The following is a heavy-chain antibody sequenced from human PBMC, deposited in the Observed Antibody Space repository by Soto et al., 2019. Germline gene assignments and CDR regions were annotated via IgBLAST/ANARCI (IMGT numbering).Heavy chain of an antibody. CDR1: GYTFTAYY. V-gene: IGHV1-2*02. J-gene: IGHJ3*02. CDR3: ARATELAMPTKRAFDI. D-gene: IGHD3-10*01. CDR2: INPTSGGT. Sequence: GASVKVSCKASGYTFTAYYMHWVRQAPGQGLESMGWINPTSGGTSYVQKFQGRVSMTRDTSISTVYMELSSLGFDDTALYYCARATELAMPTKRAFDIWGQGTMVTVS.